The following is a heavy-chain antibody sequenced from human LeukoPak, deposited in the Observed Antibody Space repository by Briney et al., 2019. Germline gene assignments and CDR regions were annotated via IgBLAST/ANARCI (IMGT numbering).Heavy chain of an antibody. CDR3: ARDIVEVPAAPGPNYYHGMDV. CDR2: IYYSGST. D-gene: IGHD2-2*01. J-gene: IGHJ6*02. V-gene: IGHV4-30-4*01. Sequence: PSQTLSLTCTVSGGSISSGDYYWSWIRQPPGKGLEWIGYIYYSGSTYYNPSLKSRVTISVDTSKNQLSLKLSSVTAADTAVYYCARDIVEVPAAPGPNYYHGMDVWGQGTTVTVSS. CDR1: GGSISSGDYY.